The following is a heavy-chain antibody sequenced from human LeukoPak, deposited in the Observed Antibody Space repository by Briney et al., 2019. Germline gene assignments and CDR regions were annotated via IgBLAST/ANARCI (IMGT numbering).Heavy chain of an antibody. CDR2: IYFSGST. D-gene: IGHD2-15*01. CDR1: GGSISSYY. V-gene: IGHV4-59*08. Sequence: SETLSLTCSVSGGSISSYYWSWIRQPPGKGLEWIGHIYFSGSTNYNPSLKSRVTISVDTSKNQFSLKLSSVTAADTALYYCARHLGFCSGGGCHSWLDPWGQGTLVTVSS. CDR3: ARHLGFCSGGGCHSWLDP. J-gene: IGHJ5*02.